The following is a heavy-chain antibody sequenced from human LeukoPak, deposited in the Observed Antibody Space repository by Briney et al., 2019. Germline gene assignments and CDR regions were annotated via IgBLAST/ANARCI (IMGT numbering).Heavy chain of an antibody. J-gene: IGHJ1*01. Sequence: GGSLRLSCAASGFTFSSYAMSWVRQAPGKGLEWVSAISGGGGSTYYADSVKGRFTISRDNSKNTLYLQMNSLRAEDTAVYYCAKDSIAAAVYAEYFQHWGQGTLVTVSS. CDR1: GFTFSSYA. D-gene: IGHD6-13*01. V-gene: IGHV3-23*01. CDR3: AKDSIAAAVYAEYFQH. CDR2: ISGGGGST.